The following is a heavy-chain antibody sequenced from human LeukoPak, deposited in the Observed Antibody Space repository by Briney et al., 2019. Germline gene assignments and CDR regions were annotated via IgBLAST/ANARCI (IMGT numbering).Heavy chain of an antibody. CDR2: IYYSGST. Sequence: PSETLSLTRTVSGGSISSYYWSWIRQPPGKGLEWIGYIYYSGSTNYNPSLKSRVTISVDTSKNQFSLKLSSVTAADTAVYYCAGGPYYYYGMDVWGQGTTVTVSS. CDR1: GGSISSYY. J-gene: IGHJ6*02. V-gene: IGHV4-59*08. CDR3: AGGPYYYYGMDV.